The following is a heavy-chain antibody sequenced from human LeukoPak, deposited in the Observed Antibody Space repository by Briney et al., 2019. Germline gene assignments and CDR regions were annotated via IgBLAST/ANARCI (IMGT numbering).Heavy chain of an antibody. J-gene: IGHJ6*03. CDR1: GGTFSSYA. D-gene: IGHD3-22*01. CDR3: ARASGDYYDSSGYWGYMDV. V-gene: IGHV1-69*06. Sequence: GASVKVSCKAAGGTFSSYAISWVRQAPGQGLEWMGGIITIFGTANYAQKFQGRVTITADKSTSTAYMELSSLRSEDTAVYYCARASGDYYDSSGYWGYMDVWGKGTTVTVSS. CDR2: IITIFGTA.